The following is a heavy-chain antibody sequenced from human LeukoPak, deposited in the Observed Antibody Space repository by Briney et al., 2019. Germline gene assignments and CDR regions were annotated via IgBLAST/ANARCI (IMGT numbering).Heavy chain of an antibody. CDR2: ISAYNGNT. D-gene: IGHD2-2*01. J-gene: IGHJ6*02. CDR3: ARETTWDCSSTSCYGKGRSTHYYYYGMDV. V-gene: IGHV1-18*01. Sequence: ASVKGSCKASGYTFTSYGISWVRQAPGQGLEWMGWISAYNGNTNYAQKLQGRVTMTTDTSTSTAYMELRSLRSDDTAVYYCARETTWDCSSTSCYGKGRSTHYYYYGMDVWGQGTTVTVSS. CDR1: GYTFTSYG.